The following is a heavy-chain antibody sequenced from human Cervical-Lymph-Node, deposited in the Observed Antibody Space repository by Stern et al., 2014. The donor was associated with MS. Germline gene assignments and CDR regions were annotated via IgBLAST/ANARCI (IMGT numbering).Heavy chain of an antibody. J-gene: IGHJ5*02. CDR3: AKADDYAAGIDA. D-gene: IGHD3-16*01. Sequence: MQLVQSGGGMVQPGRSLRPSCEASGFKFDDFAMHWVRQAPGKGLEWVSGLGWNSEGRGYADSVQGRFTISRDNAKSSLYLQMNSLTAEDTALYYCAKADDYAAGIDAWGQGTLVVVSS. CDR1: GFKFDDFA. CDR2: LGWNSEGR. V-gene: IGHV3-9*01.